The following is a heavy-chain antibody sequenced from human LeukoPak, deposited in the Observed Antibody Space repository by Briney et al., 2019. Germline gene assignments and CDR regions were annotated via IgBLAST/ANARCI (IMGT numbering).Heavy chain of an antibody. D-gene: IGHD2-2*01. Sequence: PGGSLRLSCAASGFTFSSYGMHWVRQAPGKGLEWVAVIWYDGSNKYYADSVKGRFTISRDNSKNTLYLQMNSLRAEDTAVYYCARDEYCSSTSCSGYYYSYYMDVWGKGTTVTVSS. CDR1: GFTFSSYG. CDR3: ARDEYCSSTSCSGYYYSYYMDV. J-gene: IGHJ6*03. V-gene: IGHV3-33*01. CDR2: IWYDGSNK.